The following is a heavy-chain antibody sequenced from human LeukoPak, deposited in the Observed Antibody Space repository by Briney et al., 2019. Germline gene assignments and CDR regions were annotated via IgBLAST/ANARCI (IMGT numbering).Heavy chain of an antibody. CDR1: GFTFSDYY. Sequence: PGGSLRLSCAASGFTFSDYYMSWIRQAPGPGLKWCSYISSSSTTIYYAASVKGRFTISRDNAKNSLYLQMNSLRAEDTAVYYCATGYSSGWYFYFQYWGQGTLVTVSS. J-gene: IGHJ1*01. CDR3: ATGYSSGWYFYFQY. V-gene: IGHV3-11*04. D-gene: IGHD6-19*01. CDR2: ISSSSTTI.